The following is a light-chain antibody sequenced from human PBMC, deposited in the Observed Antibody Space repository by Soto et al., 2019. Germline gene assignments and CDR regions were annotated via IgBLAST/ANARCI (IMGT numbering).Light chain of an antibody. V-gene: IGKV1-39*01. CDR2: ATS. J-gene: IGKJ1*01. CDR1: QTASNY. Sequence: DTQMTQSPSSLSASVGDRISITCRASQTASNYVNWYQQKPGKAPTLLISATSTLQSGVPSRFRGSGSGTDFTLTSTRLQPEDFATYYCQQTYTTPRTFGQGTKVAIK. CDR3: QQTYTTPRT.